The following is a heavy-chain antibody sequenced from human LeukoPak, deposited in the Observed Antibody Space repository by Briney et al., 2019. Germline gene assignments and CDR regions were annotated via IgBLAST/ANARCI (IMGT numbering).Heavy chain of an antibody. J-gene: IGHJ5*02. D-gene: IGHD5-18*01. CDR3: ARSPGYSYGNNWFDP. Sequence: SETLSLTCAVSGGSISSGGYSWSWIRQPPGKGLEWIGYIYYSGSTNYNPSLKSRVTISVDTSKNQFSLKLSSVTAADTAVYYCARSPGYSYGNNWFDPWGQGTLVTVSS. V-gene: IGHV4-61*08. CDR1: GGSISSGGYS. CDR2: IYYSGST.